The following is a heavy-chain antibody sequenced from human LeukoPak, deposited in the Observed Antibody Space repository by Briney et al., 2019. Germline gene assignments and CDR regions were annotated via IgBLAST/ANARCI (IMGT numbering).Heavy chain of an antibody. CDR2: INHGEST. CDR1: GGSFSGYY. Sequence: SETLSLTCAVYGGSFSGYYWTWIRQPPGKGLEWIGEINHGESTNYNPSLKSRVIISVDKSKNQFSLKMSSVTAADTAVYYCARVLEGAYCGGDCPRGAFDIWGQGTMVTVSS. CDR3: ARVLEGAYCGGDCPRGAFDI. V-gene: IGHV4-34*01. D-gene: IGHD2-21*02. J-gene: IGHJ3*02.